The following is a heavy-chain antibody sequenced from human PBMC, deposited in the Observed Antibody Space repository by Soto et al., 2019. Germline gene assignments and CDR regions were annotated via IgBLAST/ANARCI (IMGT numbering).Heavy chain of an antibody. V-gene: IGHV4-59*01. D-gene: IGHD3-3*01. J-gene: IGHJ5*02. CDR3: ARVDTIFGVVPNWFDP. Sequence: SETLSLTCTVSGGSISSYYWSWIRQPPGKGLEWIGYIYYSGSTNYNPSLRSRVTISVDTSKNQFSLKLSSVTAADTAVYYCARVDTIFGVVPNWFDPWGQGTLVTVS. CDR2: IYYSGST. CDR1: GGSISSYY.